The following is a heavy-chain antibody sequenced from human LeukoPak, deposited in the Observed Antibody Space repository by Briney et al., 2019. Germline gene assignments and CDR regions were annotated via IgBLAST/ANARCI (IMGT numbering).Heavy chain of an antibody. Sequence: PGGSLRLSCTTSGFTFGDYAVSWFRQAPGKGLEWVGFIRSNAYGRTTDYAASVKGRFAISRDDSKSIAYLQMNSLKTEDTAVYYCTRSAFDYWGQGTLVTVSS. CDR1: GFTFGDYA. CDR2: IRSNAYGRTT. J-gene: IGHJ4*02. CDR3: TRSAFDY. D-gene: IGHD2-2*01. V-gene: IGHV3-49*03.